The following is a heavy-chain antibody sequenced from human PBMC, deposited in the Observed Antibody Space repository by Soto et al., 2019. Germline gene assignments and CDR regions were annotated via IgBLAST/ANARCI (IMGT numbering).Heavy chain of an antibody. CDR1: GGSISSGGYY. D-gene: IGHD3-16*02. CDR2: IYYSGST. Sequence: SETLSLTCTVSGGSISSGGYYWSWIRQHPGKGLEWIGYIYYSGSTYYNPSLKSRVTISVDTSKNQFSLKLSSVTAADTAVYYCATYIWGSYRYRGLDPWGQGTLVTVSS. J-gene: IGHJ5*02. CDR3: ATYIWGSYRYRGLDP. V-gene: IGHV4-31*03.